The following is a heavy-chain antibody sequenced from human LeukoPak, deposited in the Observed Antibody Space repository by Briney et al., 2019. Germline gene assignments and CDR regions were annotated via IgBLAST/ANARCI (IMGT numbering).Heavy chain of an antibody. CDR1: GGTFSSYA. CDR2: IIPIFGTA. D-gene: IGHD4-11*01. CDR3: ARASTVPYYYYYMDV. J-gene: IGHJ6*03. V-gene: IGHV1-69*05. Sequence: GASVKVSCEASGGTFSSYAISWVRQAPGQGLEWMGGIIPIFGTANYAQKFQGRVTITTDESTSTAYMELSSLRSEDTAVYYCARASTVPYYYYYMDVWGKGTTVTVSS.